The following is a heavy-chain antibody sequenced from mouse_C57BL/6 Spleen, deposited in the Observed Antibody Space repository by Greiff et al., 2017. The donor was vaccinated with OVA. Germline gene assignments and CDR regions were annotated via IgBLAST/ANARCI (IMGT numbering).Heavy chain of an antibody. V-gene: IGHV14-2*01. CDR3: ARLDGYYQYFDV. J-gene: IGHJ1*03. CDR2: IDPEDGET. D-gene: IGHD2-3*01. CDR1: VFNIKDYY. Sequence: EVKLLESGAELVKPGASVKLSCTASVFNIKDYYMHWVKQRTEQGLEWIGRIDPEDGETKYAPKFQGKATITADTSSNTAYLQLSSLTSEDTAVYYCARLDGYYQYFDVWGTGTTVTVSS.